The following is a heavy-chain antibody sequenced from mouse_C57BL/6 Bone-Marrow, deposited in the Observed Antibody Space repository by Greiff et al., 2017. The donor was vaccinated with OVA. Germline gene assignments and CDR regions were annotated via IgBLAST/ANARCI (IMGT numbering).Heavy chain of an antibody. CDR1: GYTFTSYW. J-gene: IGHJ2*01. V-gene: IGHV1-53*01. CDR3: EGLQGDD. CDR2: INPSNGGT. Sequence: QVHVKQPGTELVKPGASVKLSCKASGYTFTSYWMPWVRQRPGQGLEWIGDINPSNGGTNYNENFKSKATLTVDKSSSTAYMQLSSLTSEDSAINYCEGLQGDDWGKGTTLTVSS. D-gene: IGHD6-1*01.